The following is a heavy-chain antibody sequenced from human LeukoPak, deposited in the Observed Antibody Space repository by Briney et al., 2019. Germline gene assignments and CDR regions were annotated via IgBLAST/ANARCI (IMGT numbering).Heavy chain of an antibody. J-gene: IGHJ4*02. CDR3: AKVWEAYCGGDCYSAFDH. CDR2: IRYDGSKK. CDR1: GFPFSSYG. V-gene: IGHV3-30*02. Sequence: GGSLRLSFAAAGFPFSSYGMHWVRPAPGKGLEGVAFIRYDGSKKYYADSVKGRFTISRDNSMNTLYLQMNRLRAQDTAVYYCAKVWEAYCGGDCYSAFDHWGQGTQVTVSS. D-gene: IGHD2-21*01.